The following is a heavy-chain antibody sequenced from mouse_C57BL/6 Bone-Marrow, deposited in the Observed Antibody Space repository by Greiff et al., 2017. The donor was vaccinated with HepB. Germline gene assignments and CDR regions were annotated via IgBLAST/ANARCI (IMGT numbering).Heavy chain of an antibody. CDR3: TGGDGSRGYFDY. Sequence: EVKVEESGGGLVQPGGSMKLSCVASGFTFSNYWMNWVRQSPEKGLEWVAQIRLKSDNYATHYAESVKGRFTISRDDSKSSVYLQMNNLRAEDTVIYYCTGGDGSRGYFDYWGQGTTLTVFS. CDR2: IRLKSDNYAT. D-gene: IGHD1-1*01. J-gene: IGHJ2*01. V-gene: IGHV6-3*01. CDR1: GFTFSNYW.